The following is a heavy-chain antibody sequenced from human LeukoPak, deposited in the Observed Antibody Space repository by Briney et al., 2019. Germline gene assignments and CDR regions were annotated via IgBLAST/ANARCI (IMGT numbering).Heavy chain of an antibody. CDR1: GGTFSSYA. CDR2: IIPIFGTA. CDR3: AIDGSGYDPAYFDY. Sequence: ASVKVSCKASGGTFSSYATSWVRQAPGQGLEWMGRIIPIFGTANYAQKFQGRVTITTDESTSTAYMELSSLRSEDTAVYYCAIDGSGYDPAYFDYWGQGTLVTVSS. J-gene: IGHJ4*02. D-gene: IGHD3-22*01. V-gene: IGHV1-69*05.